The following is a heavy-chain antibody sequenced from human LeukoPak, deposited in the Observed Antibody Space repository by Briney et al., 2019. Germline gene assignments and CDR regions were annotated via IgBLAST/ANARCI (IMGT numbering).Heavy chain of an antibody. D-gene: IGHD2-2*02. CDR3: TYCSSSTCYKGHMDV. Sequence: SETLSLTCAVYGGSFSGYYWSWIRQPPGKGLEWIGEINHSGSTNYNPSLKSRVTISADTSNNQLSLKLNSVTAADTAVYYCTYCSSSTCYKGHMDVWGKGTTVTVSS. CDR1: GGSFSGYY. CDR2: INHSGST. V-gene: IGHV4-34*01. J-gene: IGHJ6*03.